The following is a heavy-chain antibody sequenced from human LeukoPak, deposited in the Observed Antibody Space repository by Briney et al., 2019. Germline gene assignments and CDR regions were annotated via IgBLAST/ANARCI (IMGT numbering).Heavy chain of an antibody. CDR2: IRFSGSTI. CDR3: AKDRDSGVVLVAATLDY. CDR1: GFTFSDYY. Sequence: PGGSLRLSCTASGFTFSDYYMSWIRQARGKGLEWVSYIRFSGSTIYYADSVKGRFTISKDNSKNTLYMQMNSLRAEDTAVYYCAKDRDSGVVLVAATLDYWGQGTLVTVSS. J-gene: IGHJ4*02. D-gene: IGHD2-15*01. V-gene: IGHV3-11*04.